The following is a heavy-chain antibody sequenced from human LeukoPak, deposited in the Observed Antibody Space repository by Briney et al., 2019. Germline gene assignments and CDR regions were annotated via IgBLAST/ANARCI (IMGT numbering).Heavy chain of an antibody. J-gene: IGHJ6*02. CDR1: GYTFTSYG. CDR3: AGDGAGYCTSTSCRYGMDV. Sequence: ASVKASCKASGYTFTSYGISWVRQAPGQGLEWMGWISAYNGNTDYAQKFQGRVTMTTDTSTSTAYMEVRSLRSDDTAVYYCAGDGAGYCTSTSCRYGMDVWGQGTTVTVSS. CDR2: ISAYNGNT. V-gene: IGHV1-18*01. D-gene: IGHD2-2*03.